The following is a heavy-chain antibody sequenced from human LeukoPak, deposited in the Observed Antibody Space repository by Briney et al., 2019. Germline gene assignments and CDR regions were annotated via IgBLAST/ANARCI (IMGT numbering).Heavy chain of an antibody. CDR1: GDSMTNYY. J-gene: IGHJ4*02. V-gene: IGHV4-59*01. D-gene: IGHD3-10*01. CDR3: AKTGSLMGRLFDY. Sequence: SETLSLTCTVSGDSMTNYYWNWIRQPPGKGLEWIGYIHHSGTTNYNPSLKSRLTMSVDTSKNQFSLKLTSVSAADTAMYFCAKTGSLMGRLFDYWGQGIQVIVSS. CDR2: IHHSGTT.